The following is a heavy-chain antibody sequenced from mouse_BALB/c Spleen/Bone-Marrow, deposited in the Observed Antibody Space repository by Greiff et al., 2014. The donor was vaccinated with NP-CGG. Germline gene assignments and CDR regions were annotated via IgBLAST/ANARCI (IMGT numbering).Heavy chain of an antibody. Sequence: EVQLQQPGPELVKPGASVKISCEASGYSFTGYFMKWVKQSHGKSLEWIGRINPYNGDTFYNQKFKGKATLTVDKSSSTAHMEHRSLASEDAAVYYCGRSGDYDGFAYWGQGTLVTVSA. V-gene: IGHV1-20*02. CDR2: INPYNGDT. D-gene: IGHD2-4*01. CDR3: GRSGDYDGFAY. CDR1: GYSFTGYF. J-gene: IGHJ3*01.